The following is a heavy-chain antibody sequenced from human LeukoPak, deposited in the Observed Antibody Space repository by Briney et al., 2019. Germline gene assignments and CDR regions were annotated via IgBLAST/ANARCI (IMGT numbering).Heavy chain of an antibody. D-gene: IGHD1-1*01. CDR1: GFTFSSYA. Sequence: GGSLRLSCAASGFTFSSYAMHWVRQAPGTGLEWVAVISYDGSNKYYADSVKGRFTISRDNSKNTLYLQMNSLRAEDTAVYYCARDFFGYRDAFDIWGQGTMVTVSS. CDR2: ISYDGSNK. CDR3: ARDFFGYRDAFDI. J-gene: IGHJ3*02. V-gene: IGHV3-30*04.